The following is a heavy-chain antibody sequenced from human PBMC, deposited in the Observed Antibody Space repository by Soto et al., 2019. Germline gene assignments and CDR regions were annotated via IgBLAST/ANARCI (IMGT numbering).Heavy chain of an antibody. D-gene: IGHD1-26*01. Sequence: EVQLLESGGGLVQPGGSLRLSCAASGFTFSSYAMSWVRQAPGKGLEWVSAISGSGGSTYYADSVKGRFTISRDNSKNTLYLQMSSLRAEDTAVYYCGWGPLDPPVFDYWGQGTLVTVSS. V-gene: IGHV3-23*01. J-gene: IGHJ4*02. CDR1: GFTFSSYA. CDR2: ISGSGGST. CDR3: GWGPLDPPVFDY.